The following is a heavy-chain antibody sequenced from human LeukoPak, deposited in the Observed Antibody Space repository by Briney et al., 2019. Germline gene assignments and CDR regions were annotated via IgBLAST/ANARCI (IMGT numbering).Heavy chain of an antibody. CDR1: GGTCISYA. D-gene: IGHD6-13*01. CDR3: ARRAAAEGFDY. J-gene: IGHJ4*02. CDR2: IIPIFGTA. Sequence: GASVKVACKASGGTCISYAISWVRQAPGQGLEWMGGIIPIFGTANYAQKFQGRVTITADESTSTAYMELSSLRSEDTAVYYCARRAAAEGFDYWGQGTLVTVSS. V-gene: IGHV1-69*13.